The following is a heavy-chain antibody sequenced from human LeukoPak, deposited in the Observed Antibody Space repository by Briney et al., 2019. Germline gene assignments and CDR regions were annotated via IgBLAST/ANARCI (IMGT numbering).Heavy chain of an antibody. V-gene: IGHV5-51*04. CDR1: GYSFTNYW. Sequence: GESRQISCKGSGYSFTNYWITWVRQMPGKGLEWMGIIYPADSDTKYSPSFQGQVTISADKPISTAYLQWSSLKASDTAMYYCARSPRDGYHDAFDIWGQGKMGTVSS. D-gene: IGHD5-24*01. CDR3: ARSPRDGYHDAFDI. J-gene: IGHJ3*02. CDR2: IYPADSDT.